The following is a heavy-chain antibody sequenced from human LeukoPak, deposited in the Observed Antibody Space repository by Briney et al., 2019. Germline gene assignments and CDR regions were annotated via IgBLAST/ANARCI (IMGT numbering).Heavy chain of an antibody. CDR3: ARDGDCSSTSCHNADY. D-gene: IGHD2-2*01. CDR2: IYNSGSA. CDR1: GGDPITTSGYY. J-gene: IGHJ4*02. V-gene: IGHV4-39*02. Sequence: SETLSLTCTVSGGDPITTSGYYWGWIRQTPGKGLEWISSIYNSGSAYYNPSLRSRVTISIDTSKNQFSLKVKSVTAADTALYYCARDGDCSSTSCHNADYWGQGTLVTVSS.